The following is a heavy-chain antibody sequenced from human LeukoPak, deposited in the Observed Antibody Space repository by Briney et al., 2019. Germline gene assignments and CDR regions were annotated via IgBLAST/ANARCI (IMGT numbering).Heavy chain of an antibody. Sequence: SQTLSLTCTVSGGSISSGSYYWSWIRQPPGKGLEWIGEINHSGSTNYNPSLKSRVTISVDTSKNQFSLKLSSVTAADTAVYYCARLRAVRAFVVLWGRGGSKDKTFDYWGQGTLVTVSS. CDR2: INHSGST. CDR3: ARLRAVRAFVVLWGRGGSKDKTFDY. J-gene: IGHJ4*02. CDR1: GGSISSGSYY. D-gene: IGHD3-3*02. V-gene: IGHV4-39*07.